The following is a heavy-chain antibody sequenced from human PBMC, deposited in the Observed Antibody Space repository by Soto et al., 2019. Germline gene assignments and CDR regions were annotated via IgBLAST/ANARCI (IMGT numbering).Heavy chain of an antibody. V-gene: IGHV3-33*01. D-gene: IGHD3-9*01. J-gene: IGHJ4*02. CDR3: AREEGTYYDILTGYYGL. CDR1: GFTFSSYG. Sequence: GSLSLSCAASGFTFSSYGMHWVRQAPGKGLEWVAVIWYDGSNKYYADSVKGRFTISRDNSKNTLYLQMNSLRAEDTAVYYCAREEGTYYDILTGYYGLWGQGTLVTVSS. CDR2: IWYDGSNK.